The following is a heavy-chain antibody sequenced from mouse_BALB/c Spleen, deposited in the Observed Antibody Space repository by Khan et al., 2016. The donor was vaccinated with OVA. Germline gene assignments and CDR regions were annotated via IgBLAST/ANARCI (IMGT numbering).Heavy chain of an antibody. J-gene: IGHJ1*01. Sequence: QVQLKQSGPGLVAPSQSLSITCTVSGFPLSRYSVHWVRQPPGKGLEWLGMIWTGGSTDYNSALRSRLNINKDNSESQVFLRMNSLQTDDTAIYYCDRNRAGGSYWFFDVWGAGTTVTVSS. CDR1: GFPLSRYS. V-gene: IGHV2-6-4*01. CDR3: DRNRAGGSYWFFDV. CDR2: IWTGGST. D-gene: IGHD3-3*01.